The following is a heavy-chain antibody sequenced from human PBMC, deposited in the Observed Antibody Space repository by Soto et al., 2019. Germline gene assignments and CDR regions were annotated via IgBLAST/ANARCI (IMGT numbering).Heavy chain of an antibody. D-gene: IGHD5-12*01. CDR1: GGSFSGYY. J-gene: IGHJ3*02. CDR3: ARRWLRFSCPAAFDI. V-gene: IGHV4-34*01. CDR2: INHSGST. Sequence: SETLSLTCAVYGGSFSGYYWSWIRQPPGKGLEWIGEINHSGSTNYNPSLKSRVTISVDTSKNQFSLKLSSVTAADTAVYYCARRWLRFSCPAAFDIWGQGTMVTVSS.